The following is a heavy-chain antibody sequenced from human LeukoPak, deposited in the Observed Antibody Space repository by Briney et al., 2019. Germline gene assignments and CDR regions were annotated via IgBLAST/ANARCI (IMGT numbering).Heavy chain of an antibody. CDR1: GFTFSSYG. J-gene: IGHJ4*02. Sequence: GGSLRLSCAASGFTFSSYGMHWVRQAPGKGLEWVAVISYDGSNKYYADSVKGRFTISRDNSKNTLYLQMNSLRAEDTAVYYCANSITVTASLDYWGQGTLVTVSS. CDR2: ISYDGSNK. D-gene: IGHD4-17*01. V-gene: IGHV3-30*18. CDR3: ANSITVTASLDY.